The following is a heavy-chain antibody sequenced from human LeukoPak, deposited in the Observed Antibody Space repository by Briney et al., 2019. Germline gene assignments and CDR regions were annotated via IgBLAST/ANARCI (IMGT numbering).Heavy chain of an antibody. D-gene: IGHD3-16*02. Sequence: QPGGSLRLTCAASGFTFSSYAMSWLRQAPGKGLEWVSAISGSGGSTYYADSVKGRFTISRDNSKNTLYLQMNSLRAEDTAVYYCAKDPIMITFGGVIVEPNWFDPWGQGTLVTVSS. V-gene: IGHV3-23*01. CDR2: ISGSGGST. J-gene: IGHJ5*02. CDR3: AKDPIMITFGGVIVEPNWFDP. CDR1: GFTFSSYA.